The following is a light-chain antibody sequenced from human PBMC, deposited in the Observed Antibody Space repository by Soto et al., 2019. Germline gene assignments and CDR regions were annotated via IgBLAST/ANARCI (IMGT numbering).Light chain of an antibody. CDR2: DAS. J-gene: IGKJ2*01. Sequence: DIPMTQSPSTLSASVGDRVIITCRASQSISTWLAWYQQKPGKAPKLLIYDASTLERGVPSRFSGSGSGTEFTLTISTLQPDDFATYYCQQYDTYRTFGQGTKVEI. V-gene: IGKV1-5*01. CDR1: QSISTW. CDR3: QQYDTYRT.